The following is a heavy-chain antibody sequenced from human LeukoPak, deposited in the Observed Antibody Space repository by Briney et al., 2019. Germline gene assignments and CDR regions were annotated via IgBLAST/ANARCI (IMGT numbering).Heavy chain of an antibody. J-gene: IGHJ4*02. D-gene: IGHD3-22*01. CDR3: ATSDDSSGSD. CDR1: GFTFSGYW. V-gene: IGHV3-7*01. Sequence: GGSLRLSCAASGFTFSGYWTSWVRQAPGKGLEWAANINLDGSVRHYVDSARGRFTISRDNAKNSLYLQMNSLRAEDTALYYCATSDDSSGSDWGQGTLVTVSS. CDR2: INLDGSVR.